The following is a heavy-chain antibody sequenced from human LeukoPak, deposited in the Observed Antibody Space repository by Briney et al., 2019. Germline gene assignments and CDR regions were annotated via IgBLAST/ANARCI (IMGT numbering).Heavy chain of an antibody. D-gene: IGHD3-22*01. V-gene: IGHV4-59*01. CDR3: ARDTGYYDY. Sequence: SETLSLTCSVSGGSISGYYWSWIRQPPGKGLEWIGYIYYSGSTNYNPSLQSRVTISVDTSKNQFSLKLSSVTAADTAVYYCARDTGYYDYWGQGTLVTVSS. CDR2: IYYSGST. CDR1: GGSISGYY. J-gene: IGHJ4*02.